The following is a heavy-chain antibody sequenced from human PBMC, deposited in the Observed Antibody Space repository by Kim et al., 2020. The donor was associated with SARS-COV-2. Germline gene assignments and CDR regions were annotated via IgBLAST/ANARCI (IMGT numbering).Heavy chain of an antibody. Sequence: GGSLRLSCAASGFAFGDYAMSWVRRAPGKGLEWVSALSGSSTDAKYADSVRGRFTISRDNSKNTLFLQMDSLRVDDTAVYYCAKDLLYVPGRGYFDSWGQGVVVTVSS. CDR1: GFAFGDYA. V-gene: IGHV3-23*01. D-gene: IGHD3-10*01. CDR3: AKDLLYVPGRGYFDS. J-gene: IGHJ4*02. CDR2: LSGSSTDA.